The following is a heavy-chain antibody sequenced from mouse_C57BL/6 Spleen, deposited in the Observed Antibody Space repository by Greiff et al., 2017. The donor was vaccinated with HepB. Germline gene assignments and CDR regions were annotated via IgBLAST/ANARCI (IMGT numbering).Heavy chain of an antibody. V-gene: IGHV7-3*01. CDR1: GFTFTDYY. CDR3: ARGGNYDYFDY. CDR2: IRNKANGYTT. Sequence: EVQLVESGGGLVQPGGSLSLSCAASGFTFTDYYMSWVRQPPGKALEWLGFIRNKANGYTTEYSASVKGRFTISRDNSQSILYLQMNALRAEDSATYYCARGGNYDYFDYWGQGTTLTVSS. J-gene: IGHJ2*01. D-gene: IGHD2-1*01.